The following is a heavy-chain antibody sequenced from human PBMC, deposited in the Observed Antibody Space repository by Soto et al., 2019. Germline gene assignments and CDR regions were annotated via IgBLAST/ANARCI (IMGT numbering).Heavy chain of an antibody. Sequence: EVQLVESGGGLVKPGGSLRLSCAASGFTFSSYSMNWVRQAPGKGLEWVSSISSSSSYIYYADSVKGRFTISRDNAKNSLHLQMNSLRAEDTAVHYCARANYYGSGSYYRDYYYYYYMDVWGKGTTVTVSS. CDR2: ISSSSSYI. D-gene: IGHD3-10*01. CDR1: GFTFSSYS. V-gene: IGHV3-21*01. J-gene: IGHJ6*03. CDR3: ARANYYGSGSYYRDYYYYYYMDV.